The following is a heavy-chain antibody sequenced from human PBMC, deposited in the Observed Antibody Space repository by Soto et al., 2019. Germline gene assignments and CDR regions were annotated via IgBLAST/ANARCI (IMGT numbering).Heavy chain of an antibody. J-gene: IGHJ4*02. CDR2: IYYSGST. Sequence: SETLSLTCTVSGGSISSYYWSWIRQPPGKGLEWIGYIYYSGSTNYNPSLKSRVTISVDTSKNQFSLKLSSVTAADTTVYYCARHPVNYGLFDYWGQGTLVTVSS. V-gene: IGHV4-59*08. CDR3: ARHPVNYGLFDY. CDR1: GGSISSYY. D-gene: IGHD4-17*01.